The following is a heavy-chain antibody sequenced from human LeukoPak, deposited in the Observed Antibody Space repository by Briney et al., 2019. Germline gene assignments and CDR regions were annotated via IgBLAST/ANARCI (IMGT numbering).Heavy chain of an antibody. D-gene: IGHD6-13*01. V-gene: IGHV3-48*04. CDR1: GFTFSSYS. CDR3: ARGPAAGTRFLGY. Sequence: GGSLRLSCAASGFTFSSYSMNWVRQAPGKGLEWVSYISSSSSTRYYADSVKGRFTISRDNAKNSLYLQMNSLRAEDTAVYYCARGPAAGTRFLGYWGQGTLVTVSS. CDR2: ISSSSSTR. J-gene: IGHJ4*02.